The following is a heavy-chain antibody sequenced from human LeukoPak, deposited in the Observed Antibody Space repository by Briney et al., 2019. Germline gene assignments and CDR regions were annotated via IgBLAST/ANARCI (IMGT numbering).Heavy chain of an antibody. Sequence: GGSLRLSCAASGFTFSSYSMNWVRQAPGKGLEWVSSISSSSSYIYYADSVKGRFTISRDNAKNSLYLQMNSLRAEDTAVYYCARVRYSSSWYYYFDYWGQGTLVTVSS. D-gene: IGHD6-13*01. V-gene: IGHV3-21*01. CDR2: ISSSSSYI. CDR3: ARVRYSSSWYYYFDY. J-gene: IGHJ4*02. CDR1: GFTFSSYS.